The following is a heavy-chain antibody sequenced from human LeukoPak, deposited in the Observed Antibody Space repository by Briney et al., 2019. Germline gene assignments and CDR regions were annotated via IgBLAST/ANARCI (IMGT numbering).Heavy chain of an antibody. D-gene: IGHD3-10*01. V-gene: IGHV3-74*01. CDR1: GFTFSSYW. Sequence: GGSLRLSCAVSGFTFSSYWMHWVSHAPGKGLVWVSRINSDGSSTTYADSVKGRFTMSRDNAKNTLYLQMNTLRAEDMAVYYCARDEFGANGSGDLDYWGQGTLVTVSS. CDR2: INSDGSST. J-gene: IGHJ4*02. CDR3: ARDEFGANGSGDLDY.